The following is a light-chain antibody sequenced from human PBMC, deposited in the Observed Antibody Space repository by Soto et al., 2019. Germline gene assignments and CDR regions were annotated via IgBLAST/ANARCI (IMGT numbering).Light chain of an antibody. CDR2: DAS. V-gene: IGKV1-33*01. J-gene: IGKJ4*01. Sequence: DIQITHSPSSLSASVGDRVTITCQSSQGISSCLNWYQQKPGKAPKLLIYDASNLEAGVSSRFSGSGSGTDFTLTITSLQPEDVATYYCQQYDNLPLALGGGTKVDIK. CDR1: QGISSC. CDR3: QQYDNLPLA.